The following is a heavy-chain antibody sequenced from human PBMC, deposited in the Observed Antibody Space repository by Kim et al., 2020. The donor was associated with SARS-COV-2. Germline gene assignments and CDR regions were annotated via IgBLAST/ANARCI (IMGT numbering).Heavy chain of an antibody. Sequence: GESLKISCKGSGYSFTSYWIGWVRQMPGKGLEWMGIIYPGDSDTRYSPSFQGQVTISADKSISTAYLQWSSLKASDTAMYYCARHRVLLWFGESHSFDYWGQGTLATVSS. CDR2: IYPGDSDT. CDR3: ARHRVLLWFGESHSFDY. CDR1: GYSFTSYW. J-gene: IGHJ4*02. V-gene: IGHV5-51*01. D-gene: IGHD3-10*01.